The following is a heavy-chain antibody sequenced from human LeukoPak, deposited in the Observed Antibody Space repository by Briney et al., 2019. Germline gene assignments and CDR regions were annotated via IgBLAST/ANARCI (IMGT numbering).Heavy chain of an antibody. CDR2: VNQDGSER. CDR3: AKANAMDV. CDR1: GFTFSNYW. J-gene: IGHJ6*02. V-gene: IGHV3-7*01. Sequence: GGSLRLSCAASGFTFSNYWMIWLRHAPGKGLEWVANVNQDGSERYYVNSVRGRFTISRDNAKNSLDLQMNSLRAEDTALYFCAKANAMDVWGQGTTVTVSS.